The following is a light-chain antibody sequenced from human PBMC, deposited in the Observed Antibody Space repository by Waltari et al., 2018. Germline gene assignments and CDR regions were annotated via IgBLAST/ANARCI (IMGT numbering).Light chain of an antibody. CDR2: DVS. Sequence: QSALTQPASVSGSPGQSITISCTGSSGDIGAYNYVCWYQHHPGKVPKLLLYDVSSRPSGVSYRFSGSKSGNTASLTISGLQAEDEAEYYCNSYTSSATLVFGGGTKVTVL. CDR1: SGDIGAYNY. V-gene: IGLV2-14*03. CDR3: NSYTSSATLV. J-gene: IGLJ2*01.